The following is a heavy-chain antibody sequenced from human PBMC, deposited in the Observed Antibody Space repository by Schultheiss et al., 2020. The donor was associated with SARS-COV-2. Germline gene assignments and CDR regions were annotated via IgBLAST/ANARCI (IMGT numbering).Heavy chain of an antibody. D-gene: IGHD3-3*01. CDR1: GGSFSGYY. CDR2: INHSGST. J-gene: IGHJ6*02. Sequence: SETLSLTCAVYGGSFSGYYWSWIRQPPGKGLEWIGEINHSGSTNYNPSLKSRVTISVDTSKNQFSLKLSSVTAADTAVYYCARGSKHYDFWSGYYPTYGMDVWGQGTTVTVSS. V-gene: IGHV4-34*01. CDR3: ARGSKHYDFWSGYYPTYGMDV.